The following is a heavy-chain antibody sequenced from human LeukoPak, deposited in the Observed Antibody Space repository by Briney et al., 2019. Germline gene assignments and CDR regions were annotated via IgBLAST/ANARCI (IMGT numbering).Heavy chain of an antibody. Sequence: GGSLRLSCAASGFTFSSYGMHWVRQAPGKGLEWVAFIRYDGSNKYYADSVKGRFTISRDNSKNTLYLQMNSLRAEDTAVYYCARGGMDGDYGWFDPWGQGTLVTVSS. D-gene: IGHD4-17*01. CDR2: IRYDGSNK. J-gene: IGHJ5*02. CDR3: ARGGMDGDYGWFDP. CDR1: GFTFSSYG. V-gene: IGHV3-30*02.